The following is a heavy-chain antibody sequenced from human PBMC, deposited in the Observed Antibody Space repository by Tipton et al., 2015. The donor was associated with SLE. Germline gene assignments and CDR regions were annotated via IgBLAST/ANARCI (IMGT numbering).Heavy chain of an antibody. J-gene: IGHJ2*01. D-gene: IGHD3-16*01. Sequence: TLSLTCTVSGGSLNGYYWNWFRQPPGRELEWIGYIYHSGSTNYHPSPKSRVTMSVDTSKNQFSLKLSSVTTADTAVYYCARDLGAGWGGHWYFDLWGRGTLLTVSS. CDR3: ARDLGAGWGGHWYFDL. CDR2: IYHSGST. V-gene: IGHV4-59*01. CDR1: GGSLNGYY.